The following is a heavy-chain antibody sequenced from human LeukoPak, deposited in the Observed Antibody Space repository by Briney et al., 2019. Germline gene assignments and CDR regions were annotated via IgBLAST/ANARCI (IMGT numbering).Heavy chain of an antibody. D-gene: IGHD3-9*01. CDR3: AKDILTGYYFTTRVDAFDI. CDR1: GFTFSSYA. CDR2: ISGSGGST. V-gene: IGHV3-23*01. Sequence: GGSLRLSCAASGFTFSSYAMSWVRQAPGKGLEWVSAISGSGGSTYYADSVKGRFTISRDNSKNTLYLQMNSLRAEDTAVYYCAKDILTGYYFTTRVDAFDIWGQGTMVTVSS. J-gene: IGHJ3*02.